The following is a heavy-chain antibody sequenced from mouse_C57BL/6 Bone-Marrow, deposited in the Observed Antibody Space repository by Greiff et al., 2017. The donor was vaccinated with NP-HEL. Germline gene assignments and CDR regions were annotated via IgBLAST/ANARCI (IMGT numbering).Heavy chain of an antibody. CDR2: IYPGSGST. D-gene: IGHD2-3*01. CDR1: GYTFTSYW. V-gene: IGHV1-55*01. Sequence: QVQLKQPGAELVKPGASVKMSCKASGYTFTSYWITWVKQRPGQGLEWIGDIYPGSGSTNYNEKFKSKATLTVDTSSSTAYMQLSSLTSEDSAVYYCASTGYYVGGFDYWGQGTTLTVSS. J-gene: IGHJ2*01. CDR3: ASTGYYVGGFDY.